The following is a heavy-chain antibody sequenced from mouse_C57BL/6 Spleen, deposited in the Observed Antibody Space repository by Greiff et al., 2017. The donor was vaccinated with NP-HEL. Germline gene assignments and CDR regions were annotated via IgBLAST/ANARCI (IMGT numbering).Heavy chain of an antibody. CDR2: ISYDGSN. Sequence: EVQLVESGPGLVKPSQSLSLTCSVTGYSITSGYYWTWIRQFPGNKLEWMGYISYDGSNNYNPSLKNRISITRDTSKNQFFLKLNSVTTEDTATYYCARGGLGFAYWGQGTLVTVSA. CDR3: ARGGLGFAY. V-gene: IGHV3-6*01. CDR1: GYSITSGYY. J-gene: IGHJ3*01. D-gene: IGHD2-4*01.